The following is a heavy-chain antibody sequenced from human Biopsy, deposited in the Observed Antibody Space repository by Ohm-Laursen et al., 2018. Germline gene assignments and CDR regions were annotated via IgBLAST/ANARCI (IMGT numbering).Heavy chain of an antibody. J-gene: IGHJ4*02. Sequence: SVKVSCKASGGTFSNYAISLVRQAPGEGLEWMGGIIAVSGLVNYAPKFQGRVSITADKSTTTAYMELSNLKSEDTAVYYCATPFQYYDSWGGYPPFDHWGQGTLVTVSS. CDR1: GGTFSNYA. D-gene: IGHD3-3*01. V-gene: IGHV1-69*10. CDR3: ATPFQYYDSWGGYPPFDH. CDR2: IIAVSGLV.